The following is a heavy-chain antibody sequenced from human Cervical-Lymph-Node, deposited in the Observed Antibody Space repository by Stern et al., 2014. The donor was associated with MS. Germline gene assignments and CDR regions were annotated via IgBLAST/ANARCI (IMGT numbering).Heavy chain of an antibody. D-gene: IGHD3-22*01. Sequence: VQLVQSGGGLVPPGRSLRLSCAASGFMVDEYAMHWVRLAPGKGLEWVSGISWNSGSIVYADSVKGRFTISRDNAKNSLYLQMNSLRAEDTALYYCAKDDSSGPGWYYGMDVWGQGTTVTVSS. CDR2: ISWNSGSI. V-gene: IGHV3-9*01. CDR1: GFMVDEYA. CDR3: AKDDSSGPGWYYGMDV. J-gene: IGHJ6*02.